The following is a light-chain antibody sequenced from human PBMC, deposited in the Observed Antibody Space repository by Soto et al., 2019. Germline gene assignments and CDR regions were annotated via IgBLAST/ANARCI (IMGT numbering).Light chain of an antibody. CDR2: DAS. CDR3: QQYSTYNPRT. J-gene: IGKJ1*01. CDR1: QTINSW. Sequence: DIRMTQSPSTLSASVGDRVTITWRGSQTINSWLAWYQQKPGKAPKVLIFDASSLESGVPSRFSGSGSATEFTLAISSLKTDDFATYYCQQYSTYNPRTFGQGTQVDIK. V-gene: IGKV1-5*01.